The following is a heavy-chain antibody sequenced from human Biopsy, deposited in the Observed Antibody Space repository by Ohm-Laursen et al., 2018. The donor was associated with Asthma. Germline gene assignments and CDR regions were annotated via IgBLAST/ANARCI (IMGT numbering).Heavy chain of an antibody. CDR1: GFSFSNYG. CDR3: ARTFHFWSPYHAEHYQL. J-gene: IGHJ1*01. D-gene: IGHD3-3*02. Sequence: SLRLSCSASGFSFSNYGMHWVRQAPGKGLEWVAVISFDGSNKYYADFVKGRFTISRDNSKNTLYLQMNSLRAEDTAVYYCARTFHFWSPYHAEHYQLWGQGTLVTVPS. CDR2: ISFDGSNK. V-gene: IGHV3-30*03.